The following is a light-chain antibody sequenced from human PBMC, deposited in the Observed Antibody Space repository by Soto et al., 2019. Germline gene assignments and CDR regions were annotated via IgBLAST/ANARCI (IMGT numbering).Light chain of an antibody. CDR2: GAS. CDR3: QRYDISPFP. J-gene: IGKJ2*01. Sequence: EIVLTQSPGTLSLSPGERATLSCRASQSVSSTYLAWYQQKPGQAPRPPIYGASSRAAGIPDRFSGSGSGTDFTLTISRLEPEAIAVYYCQRYDISPFPFGQGTKLEIK. V-gene: IGKV3-20*01. CDR1: QSVSSTY.